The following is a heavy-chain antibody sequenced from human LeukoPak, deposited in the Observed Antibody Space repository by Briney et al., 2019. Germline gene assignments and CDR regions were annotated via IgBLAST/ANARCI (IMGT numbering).Heavy chain of an antibody. CDR3: ATHRSDYVWGSYRFAFDY. CDR2: INPSGGST. D-gene: IGHD3-16*02. Sequence: ASVKVSCKASGYTFTSYYMHWVRQAPGQGLEWMGIINPSGGSTSYAQKFQGRVTMTRDTSTSTVYMELGSLRSEDTAVYYCATHRSDYVWGSYRFAFDYWGQGTLVTVSS. J-gene: IGHJ4*02. CDR1: GYTFTSYY. V-gene: IGHV1-46*01.